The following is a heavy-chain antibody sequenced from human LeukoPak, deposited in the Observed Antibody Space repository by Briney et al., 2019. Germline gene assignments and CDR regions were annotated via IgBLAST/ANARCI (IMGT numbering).Heavy chain of an antibody. D-gene: IGHD2-2*01. Sequence: PSQTLSLTCTVSGGSISSGSYYWSWLRQPAGKGLEWIGRIYTSGSTNYNPSLKSRVTISVDTSKNQFSLKLSSVTAADTAVYYCARVNQLLFDYWGQGTLVTVSS. CDR3: ARVNQLLFDY. J-gene: IGHJ4*02. CDR2: IYTSGST. V-gene: IGHV4-61*02. CDR1: GGSISSGSYY.